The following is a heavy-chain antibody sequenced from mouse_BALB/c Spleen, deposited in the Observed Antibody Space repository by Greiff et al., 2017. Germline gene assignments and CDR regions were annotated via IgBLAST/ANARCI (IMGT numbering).Heavy chain of an antibody. CDR2: IYPGNVNT. V-gene: IGHV1S56*01. J-gene: IGHJ4*01. Sequence: VQLQQSGPELVKPGASVRISCKASGYTFTSYYIHWVKQRPGQGLEWIGWIYPGNVNTKYNEKFKGKATLTADKSSSTAYMQLSSLTSEDSAVYFCARQLTGTAMDYWGQGTSVTVSS. CDR1: GYTFTSYY. D-gene: IGHD4-1*01. CDR3: ARQLTGTAMDY.